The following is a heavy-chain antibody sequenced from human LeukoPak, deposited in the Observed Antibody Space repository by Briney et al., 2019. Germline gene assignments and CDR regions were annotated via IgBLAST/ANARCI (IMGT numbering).Heavy chain of an antibody. J-gene: IGHJ4*02. CDR2: ISGSGGST. Sequence: GGSLRLSCAASGFTFSNYWMSWVRQAPGRGLEWVSAISGSGGSTYYADSVKGRFTISRDNSKNTLYLQMNSLRAEDTAVYYCAKDGIVGATLRVSVSDYWGQGTLVTVSS. V-gene: IGHV3-23*01. CDR1: GFTFSNYW. D-gene: IGHD1-26*01. CDR3: AKDGIVGATLRVSVSDY.